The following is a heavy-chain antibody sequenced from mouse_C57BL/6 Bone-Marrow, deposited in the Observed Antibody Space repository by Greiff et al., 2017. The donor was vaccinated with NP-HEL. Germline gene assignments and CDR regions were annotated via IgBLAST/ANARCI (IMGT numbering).Heavy chain of an antibody. Sequence: VQLQQPGAELVKPGASVKLSCKASGYTFTSYWMHWVKQRPGQGLEWIGMIHPNSGSTNYNEKFKSKATLTVDKASSTAYMQLSSLTSEDSAVYYWARGRVTTVVAYYFDYWGQGTTLTVSS. CDR2: IHPNSGST. J-gene: IGHJ2*01. CDR3: ARGRVTTVVAYYFDY. D-gene: IGHD1-1*01. V-gene: IGHV1-64*01. CDR1: GYTFTSYW.